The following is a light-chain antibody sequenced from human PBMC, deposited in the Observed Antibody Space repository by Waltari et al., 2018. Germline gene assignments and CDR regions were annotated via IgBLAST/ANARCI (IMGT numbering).Light chain of an antibody. CDR3: QQSHNWPPFT. J-gene: IGKJ4*01. CDR1: QSVSVN. Sequence: VLTQSPATLSLSPGERATLSCRASQSVSVNLAWYQQRPGQAPRLLIYSASTRATGIPARFSGSGSGTEFTLTISSLESEDFAVYYCQQSHNWPPFTFGGGTKVEIK. CDR2: SAS. V-gene: IGKV3-15*01.